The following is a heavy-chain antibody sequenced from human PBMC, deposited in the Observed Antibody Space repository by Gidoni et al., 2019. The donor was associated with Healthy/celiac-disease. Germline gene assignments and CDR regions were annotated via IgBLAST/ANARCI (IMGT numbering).Heavy chain of an antibody. Sequence: QVQLQQWGAGLLKPSETLSLTCAVYGRSFSGYYWSWIRQPPGKGLEWIGEINHSGSTNYNPSLKSRVTISVDTSKNQFSLKLSSVTAADTAVYYCARGGRLGDAFDIWGQGTMVTVSS. CDR3: ARGGRLGDAFDI. V-gene: IGHV4-34*01. J-gene: IGHJ3*02. D-gene: IGHD6-19*01. CDR1: GRSFSGYY. CDR2: INHSGST.